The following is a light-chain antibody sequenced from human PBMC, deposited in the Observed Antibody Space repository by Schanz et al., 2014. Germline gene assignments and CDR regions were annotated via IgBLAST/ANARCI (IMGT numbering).Light chain of an antibody. CDR1: QSVSSGN. J-gene: IGKJ4*01. Sequence: EIVLTQSPGTLSLSPGERATLSCRASQSVSSGNLAWYQQKPGQAPRLLIYATSNRATGIPDRFSGSGSGTDFTLTISSLQAEDVAVYYCQQYYSTPPLTFGGGTKVEIK. V-gene: IGKV3-20*01. CDR3: QQYYSTPPLT. CDR2: ATS.